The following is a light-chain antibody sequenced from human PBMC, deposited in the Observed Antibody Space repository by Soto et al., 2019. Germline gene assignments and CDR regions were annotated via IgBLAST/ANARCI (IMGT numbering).Light chain of an antibody. CDR3: QKYSSVPV. J-gene: IGKJ3*01. CDR2: AAC. Sequence: DIQMTQSPTSLSASVGDIVTVTCRASQSIRNFVAWYQQKPGKAPKLLIYAACTLQSGDPSRFSGSGYGTDFPLTINSLQPEDVATYACQKYSSVPVFGPGTKVEIK. V-gene: IGKV1-27*01. CDR1: QSIRNF.